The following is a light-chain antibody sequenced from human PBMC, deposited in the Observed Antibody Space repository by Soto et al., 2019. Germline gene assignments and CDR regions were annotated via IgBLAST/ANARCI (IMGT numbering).Light chain of an antibody. CDR2: GAS. Sequence: EIVLTQSPGTLSLSPGERATLSCRASQSVSSNYLAWYQQKPGQAPRLLIYGASSRATGIPDRFSGSGSGTDFTLTISRLDPEDFAVYYCQQYGGSSGTFGQGTKVEIK. CDR3: QQYGGSSGT. CDR1: QSVSSNY. V-gene: IGKV3-20*01. J-gene: IGKJ1*01.